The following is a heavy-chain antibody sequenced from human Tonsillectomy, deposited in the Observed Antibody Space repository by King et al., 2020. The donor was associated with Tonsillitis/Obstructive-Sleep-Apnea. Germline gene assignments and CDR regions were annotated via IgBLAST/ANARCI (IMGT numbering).Heavy chain of an antibody. Sequence: VQLVESGGGLVKPGGSLRLSCAASGFTFSSYSMNWVRQAPGKGLEWVSSISSSSSYIYYADSVKGRFTISRDNAKNSLYLQMNSLRAEDTAVYYCLSGSPYDYYYGMDVWGQGTTVTVSS. V-gene: IGHV3-21*01. CDR3: LSGSPYDYYYGMDV. J-gene: IGHJ6*02. D-gene: IGHD3-10*01. CDR2: ISSSSSYI. CDR1: GFTFSSYS.